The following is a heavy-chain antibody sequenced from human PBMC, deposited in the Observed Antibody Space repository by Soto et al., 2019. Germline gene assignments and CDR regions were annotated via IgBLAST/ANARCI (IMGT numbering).Heavy chain of an antibody. Sequence: SETLSLTCTVAGGSISSYYWSWIRQPPEKGREWIGYIYYSGSTNYNPSLKSRVTISVDTSKYQFSLKLSSVTAADTAVYYCARESRGWYDAFDIWGQGTMVTVSS. CDR3: ARESRGWYDAFDI. V-gene: IGHV4-59*01. CDR2: IYYSGST. D-gene: IGHD6-19*01. CDR1: GGSISSYY. J-gene: IGHJ3*02.